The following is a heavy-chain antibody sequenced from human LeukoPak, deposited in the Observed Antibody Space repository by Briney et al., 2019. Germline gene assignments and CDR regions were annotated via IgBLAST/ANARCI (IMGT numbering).Heavy chain of an antibody. V-gene: IGHV3-7*01. Sequence: GGSLRLSCAASGFTFSSYWMSWVRQAPGKGLEWVANIKQDGSEKYYVDSVKGRFTNSRDNAKNSLYLQMNSLRAEDTAVYYCARGAADPTDSDWFDPWGQGTLVTVSS. J-gene: IGHJ5*02. CDR3: ARGAADPTDSDWFDP. CDR1: GFTFSSYW. CDR2: IKQDGSEK. D-gene: IGHD6-13*01.